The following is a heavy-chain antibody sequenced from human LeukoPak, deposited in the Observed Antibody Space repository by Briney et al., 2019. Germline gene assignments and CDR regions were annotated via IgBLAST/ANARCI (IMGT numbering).Heavy chain of an antibody. CDR2: ISPRSSTM. Sequence: GGSLRLSCAGSESTFTTYNMHWVRHTPGKGLEWVSYISPRSSTMVYADSVKGRFTISRDNAKNSLYLQMNSLRAEDTAVYYCVRDPTGSFDYWGQGTLVTVSS. J-gene: IGHJ4*02. V-gene: IGHV3-48*01. D-gene: IGHD2-8*02. CDR3: VRDPTGSFDY. CDR1: ESTFTTYN.